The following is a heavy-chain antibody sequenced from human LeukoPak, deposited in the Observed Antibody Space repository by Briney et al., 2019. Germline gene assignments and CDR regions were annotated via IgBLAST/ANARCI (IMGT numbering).Heavy chain of an antibody. D-gene: IGHD3-10*01. J-gene: IGHJ4*02. CDR2: FDPEHGEA. CDR3: AAEGQRLLGY. V-gene: IGHV1-24*01. Sequence: ASVKVSCKVYGDTLTELSTHWVRQAPGKGLEWMGGFDPEHGEAIYAQTFQGRITMTEDTSTDTAYMELSGLTSDDTAVYYCAAEGQRLLGYWGQGTLVTVSS. CDR1: GDTLTELS.